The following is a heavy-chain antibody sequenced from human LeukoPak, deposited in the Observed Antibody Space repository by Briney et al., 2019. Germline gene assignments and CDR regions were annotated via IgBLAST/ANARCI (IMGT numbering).Heavy chain of an antibody. J-gene: IGHJ3*02. CDR1: GFTFSSYS. CDR3: ARDFYDLELGAFDI. Sequence: QPGGSLRLSCAASGFTFSSYSMNWVRQAPGKGLEWVSYISSSSSTIYYADSVKGRFTISRDNAKNSLYLQMNSLRAEDTAVYYCARDFYDLELGAFDIWGQGTMVTVSS. V-gene: IGHV3-48*04. CDR2: ISSSSSTI. D-gene: IGHD2/OR15-2a*01.